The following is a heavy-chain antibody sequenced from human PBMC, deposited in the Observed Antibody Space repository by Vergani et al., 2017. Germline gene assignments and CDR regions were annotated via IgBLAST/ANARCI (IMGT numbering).Heavy chain of an antibody. J-gene: IGHJ6*03. D-gene: IGHD1-1*01. CDR3: AKVATGTTRYYYYYYMDV. Sequence: VQLVESGGGLVQPGGSLRLSCAASGFTFSSYGMHWVRQAPGKGLEWVAVISYDGSNKYYADSVKGRFTISRDNSKNTLYLQMNSLRAEDTAVYYCAKVATGTTRYYYYYYMDVWGKGTTVTVSS. CDR1: GFTFSSYG. CDR2: ISYDGSNK. V-gene: IGHV3-30*18.